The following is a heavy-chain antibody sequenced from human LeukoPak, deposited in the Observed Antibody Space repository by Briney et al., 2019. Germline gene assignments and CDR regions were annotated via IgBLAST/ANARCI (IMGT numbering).Heavy chain of an antibody. CDR3: ARMWCSSTSCYYFDY. CDR2: INPSGGST. Sequence: SVKVSCKASGYTFTSYYMHWVRQAPGQGLEWMGIINPSGGSTSYAQKFQGRVTMTRDMSTSTVYMELSSLRSEDTAVYYCARMWCSSTSCYYFDYWGQGTLVTVSS. D-gene: IGHD2-2*01. CDR1: GYTFTSYY. J-gene: IGHJ4*02. V-gene: IGHV1-46*01.